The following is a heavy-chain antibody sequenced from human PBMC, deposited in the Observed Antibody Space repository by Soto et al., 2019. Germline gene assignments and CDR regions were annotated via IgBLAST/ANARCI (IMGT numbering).Heavy chain of an antibody. V-gene: IGHV3-30*18. CDR1: GFTFSSYG. D-gene: IGHD2-8*02. J-gene: IGHJ1*01. CDR3: AKDPGGSGAYFQH. Sequence: GGSLRLSCAASGFTFSSYGMHWVRQAPGKGLEWVAVIPYDGSNKYYADSVKGRFTISRDNSKNTLYLQMNSLRAEDTAVYYCAKDPGGSGAYFQHWGQGTLVTVSS. CDR2: IPYDGSNK.